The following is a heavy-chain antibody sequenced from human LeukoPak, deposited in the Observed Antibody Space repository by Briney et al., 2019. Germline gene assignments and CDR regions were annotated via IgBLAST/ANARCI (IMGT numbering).Heavy chain of an antibody. J-gene: IGHJ4*02. V-gene: IGHV3-7*01. D-gene: IGHD6-19*01. Sequence: GGSLRLSCAASRFTLSNYWMSWVRQAPGKGLEWVANVKQDGSETYYVDSVKGRFTISRDNAKNSLSLQMNSLRAEGTAVYYCARQRGSGCLDYWGQGTLVTVSS. CDR2: VKQDGSET. CDR3: ARQRGSGCLDY. CDR1: RFTLSNYW.